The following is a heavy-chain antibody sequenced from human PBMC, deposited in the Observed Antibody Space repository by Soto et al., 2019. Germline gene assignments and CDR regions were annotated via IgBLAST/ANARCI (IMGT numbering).Heavy chain of an antibody. Sequence: EVQLLESGGGLVQPGGSLRLSCAASGFTFSSYAMSWVLQAPGKGLEWVSSISGSGGSTYYADSVKGRFTISRDNSKNTVYLQMNSLRAEDTAVYYCADIFNWRFFDYWGQGTLVTVSS. CDR1: GFTFSSYA. J-gene: IGHJ4*02. CDR2: ISGSGGST. D-gene: IGHD1-1*01. V-gene: IGHV3-23*01. CDR3: ADIFNWRFFDY.